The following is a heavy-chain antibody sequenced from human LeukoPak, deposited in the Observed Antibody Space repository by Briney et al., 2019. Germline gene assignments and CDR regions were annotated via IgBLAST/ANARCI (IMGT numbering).Heavy chain of an antibody. Sequence: PGGSLRLSCAAPGFTFSSYGMHWVRQAPGKGLEWVAFIRYDGSNKYYADSVKGRFTISRDNSKNTLYLQMNSLGAEDTAVYYCAKDTLPYYYDSSGPSDYWGQGTLVTVSS. D-gene: IGHD3-22*01. V-gene: IGHV3-30*02. CDR1: GFTFSSYG. J-gene: IGHJ4*02. CDR3: AKDTLPYYYDSSGPSDY. CDR2: IRYDGSNK.